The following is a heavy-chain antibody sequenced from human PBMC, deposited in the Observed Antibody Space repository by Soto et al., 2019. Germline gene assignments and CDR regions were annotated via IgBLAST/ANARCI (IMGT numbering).Heavy chain of an antibody. J-gene: IGHJ4*02. D-gene: IGHD6-6*01. Sequence: GESLKISCKCSGYSFTTYWIIWVLQMPGKGLEWMGRIDPSSDSYTNYSPSFQGHVTISADKSISTAYLQWSSLKASDTAMYYCARLSSSSSPEYWGQGTLVTVSS. CDR3: ARLSSSSSPEY. CDR1: GYSFTTYW. V-gene: IGHV5-10-1*01. CDR2: IDPSSDSYT.